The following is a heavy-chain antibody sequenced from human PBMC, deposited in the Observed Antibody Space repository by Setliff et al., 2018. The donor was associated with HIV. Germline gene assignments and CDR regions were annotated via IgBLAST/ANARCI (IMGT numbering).Heavy chain of an antibody. J-gene: IGHJ6*04. D-gene: IGHD2-2*01. CDR2: IYYSGST. Sequence: PSETLSLTCTVSGGSISSSSYYWGWIRQPPGKGLEWIGSIYYSGSTYYNPSLKSRVTISVDMSKNQFSLKLTSVTAADTAVYFCATFVPRTSASRPVDVWGKGTTVTVSS. CDR1: GGSISSSSYY. V-gene: IGHV4-39*07. CDR3: ATFVPRTSASRPVDV.